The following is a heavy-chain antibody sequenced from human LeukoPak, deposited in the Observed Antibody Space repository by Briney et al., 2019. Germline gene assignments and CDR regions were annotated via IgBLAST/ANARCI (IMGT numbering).Heavy chain of an antibody. CDR3: ARDDYGDPFDY. J-gene: IGHJ4*02. Sequence: PSETLSLTCAVYGGSFSGYFWSWIRQPPGKGLEWIGEINLSGSTNYNSSLKSRVTISVDTSKNQFSLKLSSVTAADTAVYYCARDDYGDPFDYWGQGTLVTVSS. D-gene: IGHD4-17*01. CDR1: GGSFSGYF. V-gene: IGHV4-34*01. CDR2: INLSGST.